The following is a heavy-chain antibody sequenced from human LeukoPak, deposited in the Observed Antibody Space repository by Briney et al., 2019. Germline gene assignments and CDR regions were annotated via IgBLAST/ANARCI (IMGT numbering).Heavy chain of an antibody. CDR1: GFTLSSYW. CDR3: ASDSYYYDSSGYYPRSTDAFDI. D-gene: IGHD3-22*01. Sequence: GGSLRLSCAASGFTLSSYWMSWVRQAPGKGLEWVADIKQDGSEKYYVDSVKGRFTISRDNAKNSLYLQMNSLRAEDTAVYYCASDSYYYDSSGYYPRSTDAFDIWGQGTMVAVSS. V-gene: IGHV3-7*01. J-gene: IGHJ3*02. CDR2: IKQDGSEK.